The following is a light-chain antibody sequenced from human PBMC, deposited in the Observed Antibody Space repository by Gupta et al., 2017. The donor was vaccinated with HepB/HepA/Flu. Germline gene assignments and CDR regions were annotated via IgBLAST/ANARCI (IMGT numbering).Light chain of an antibody. J-gene: IGKJ4*01. CDR3: QQYGGSPLI. CDR2: GTS. Sequence: EIVLTQSPGTLSLSPGERATLSCRASQSFSRTFLAWYQQKAGQAPRLLIYGTSSRATGIPDRFSGSGSGTDFTLTISRLEPEDFAVYYCQQYGGSPLIFGGGTKVEIK. CDR1: QSFSRTF. V-gene: IGKV3-20*01.